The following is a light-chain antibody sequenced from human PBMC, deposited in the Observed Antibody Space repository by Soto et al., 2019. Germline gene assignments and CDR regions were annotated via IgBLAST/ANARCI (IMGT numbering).Light chain of an antibody. V-gene: IGKV3-11*01. CDR3: QQRSNWPLT. Sequence: EIVLTQSPATLSLSPGEGATLSCRASQRVSSYLAWYQKKPGQAPRLLIYDASNRATGIPARFSGRGSGTDFTLTISSLEPEDSAVYYGQQRSNWPLTFGGGTKVEIK. CDR1: QRVSSY. CDR2: DAS. J-gene: IGKJ4*01.